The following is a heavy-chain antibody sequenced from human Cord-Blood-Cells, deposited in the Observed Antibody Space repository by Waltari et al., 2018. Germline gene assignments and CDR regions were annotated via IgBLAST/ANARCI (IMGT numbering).Heavy chain of an antibody. J-gene: IGHJ5*02. D-gene: IGHD3-3*01. CDR2: INHSGST. Sequence: QVQLQQWGAGLLKPSETLSLTCAVYGGSFSGYYWSWIRQPPGKGLEWIGEINHSGSTNSNPSLKRRGTISVDTSKKQFSLKLSSVTAADTAVYYCASGPPSSYYDPNWFDPWGQGTLVTVSS. V-gene: IGHV4-34*01. CDR3: ASGPPSSYYDPNWFDP. CDR1: GGSFSGYY.